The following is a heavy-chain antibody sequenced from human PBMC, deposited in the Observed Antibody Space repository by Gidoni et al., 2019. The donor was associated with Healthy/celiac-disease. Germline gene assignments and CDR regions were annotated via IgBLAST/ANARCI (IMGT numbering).Heavy chain of an antibody. CDR3: AKSRGTMGEDYYYYYGMDV. V-gene: IGHV3-23*01. D-gene: IGHD1-1*01. Sequence: EVHLLDSGGGLVQPGGSLRLSCSSSGFTFSSYAMSWVRQAPGKGLEWVSAISGSGGSTSYAESVKGRFTISRDKSKNTLYLQMNSLRAEDTAVYYCAKSRGTMGEDYYYYYGMDVWGQGTTVTVSS. CDR2: ISGSGGST. CDR1: GFTFSSYA. J-gene: IGHJ6*02.